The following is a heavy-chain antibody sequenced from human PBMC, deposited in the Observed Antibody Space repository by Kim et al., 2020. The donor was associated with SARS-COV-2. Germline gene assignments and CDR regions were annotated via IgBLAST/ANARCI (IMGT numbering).Heavy chain of an antibody. V-gene: IGHV3-74*01. CDR1: GSGFRDYW. CDR3: ARANYYDTSGPVN. CDR2: ISSDGNNT. J-gene: IGHJ4*02. D-gene: IGHD3-22*01. Sequence: GGSLRLSCAGSGSGFRDYWMHWVRQALGKGLVWVSRISSDGNNTNYADSVKGRFTISRDNTKNTLYLQMNSLRGEDSAVYYCARANYYDTSGPVNWGQGTLVAVSS.